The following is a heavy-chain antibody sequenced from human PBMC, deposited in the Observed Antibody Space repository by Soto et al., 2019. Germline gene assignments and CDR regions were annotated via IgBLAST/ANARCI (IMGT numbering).Heavy chain of an antibody. Sequence: EVQLLESGGGLVRPGGSLRLSCAASEFTFNIYAMNWVRQAPGKGLGWISGISGSGASTYYTDSVKGRFTISRDNSKNTLFLQMNSVRAEDTALYYCAKSRSRQTYGYEGDRYGMDVWGQGTTVTVSS. CDR2: ISGSGAST. D-gene: IGHD5-18*01. V-gene: IGHV3-23*01. CDR3: AKSRSRQTYGYEGDRYGMDV. J-gene: IGHJ6*02. CDR1: EFTFNIYA.